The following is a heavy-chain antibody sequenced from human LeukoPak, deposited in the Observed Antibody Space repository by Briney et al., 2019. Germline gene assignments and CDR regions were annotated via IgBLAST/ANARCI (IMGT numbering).Heavy chain of an antibody. Sequence: SETLSLTCTVSGGSISGYYWSWIRQPPGKGLEWIGYIYYSGSTNYNPSLKSRVTISVDTSKNQFSLKLSSVTAADTAVYYCARDSGRYFDYWGQGTLVTVSS. CDR3: ARDSGRYFDY. CDR1: GGSISGYY. D-gene: IGHD6-25*01. CDR2: IYYSGST. V-gene: IGHV4-59*01. J-gene: IGHJ4*02.